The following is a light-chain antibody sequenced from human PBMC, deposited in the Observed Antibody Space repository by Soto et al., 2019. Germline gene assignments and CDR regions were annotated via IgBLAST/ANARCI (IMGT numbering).Light chain of an antibody. CDR1: QSIGNC. Sequence: DVQFTQAPATLAASVGDRATITCRASQSIGNCLAWYQQKPGKAPNLLIYDASTVENGVPSRFSGSASGTEFTLTISSLQPEDFATYYCQQLNSYPLTFGEGTKV. CDR3: QQLNSYPLT. V-gene: IGKV1-5*01. J-gene: IGKJ4*01. CDR2: DAS.